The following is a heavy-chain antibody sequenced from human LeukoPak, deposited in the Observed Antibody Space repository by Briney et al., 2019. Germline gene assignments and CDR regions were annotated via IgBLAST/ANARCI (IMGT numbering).Heavy chain of an antibody. CDR1: GGSISSSSYY. D-gene: IGHD3-9*01. Sequence: SETLSLTCTVSGGSISSSSYYWGWLRQPPGRGLEWIGSIYYSGSTYYNPSLKSRVTISVDTSKNQFSLKLSSVTAADTAVYYCARDRLDYDILTGVNWFDPWGQGTLVTVSS. J-gene: IGHJ5*02. CDR3: ARDRLDYDILTGVNWFDP. V-gene: IGHV4-39*07. CDR2: IYYSGST.